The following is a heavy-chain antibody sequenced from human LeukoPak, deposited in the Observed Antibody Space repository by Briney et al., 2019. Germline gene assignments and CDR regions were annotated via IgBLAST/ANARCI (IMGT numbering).Heavy chain of an antibody. J-gene: IGHJ4*02. D-gene: IGHD2-2*01. Sequence: GGSLRLSCAASGFTFSNHAMSWVRQAPGKGLEWVSGISGSGGSTYYADSVKGRFTISRDNSRNTLYLQMNSLRGEDTAVYYCARDRDQYCSSTSCYARDWGQGTLVTVSS. CDR2: ISGSGGST. V-gene: IGHV3-23*01. CDR1: GFTFSNHA. CDR3: ARDRDQYCSSTSCYARD.